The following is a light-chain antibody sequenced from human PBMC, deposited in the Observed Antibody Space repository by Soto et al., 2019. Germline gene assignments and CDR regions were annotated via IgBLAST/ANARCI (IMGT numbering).Light chain of an antibody. CDR3: QQLNSYPIT. J-gene: IGKJ5*01. CDR2: AAS. CDR1: QDINKN. V-gene: IGKV1-9*01. Sequence: DIQMTQSPSTLSGSVGDRVTITCQASQDINKNLIWYQQKPGKAPKLLIYAASTLQSGVPSRFSGSGSGTEFTLTISRLQPEDFATYYCQQLNSYPITFGQGTRLEIK.